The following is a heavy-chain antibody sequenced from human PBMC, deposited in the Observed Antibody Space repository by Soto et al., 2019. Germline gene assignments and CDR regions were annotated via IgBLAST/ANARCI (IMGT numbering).Heavy chain of an antibody. CDR2: INAGNGNT. J-gene: IGHJ4*02. CDR3: ARQKLYYYDSSGYYGDDY. V-gene: IGHV1-3*01. Sequence: APVKVFCKASWYTLTSYSMHLVRPAPGQKVEWMGWINAGNGNTKYSQKFQGRVTITRDTSASTAYMELSSLRSEDTAVYYCARQKLYYYDSSGYYGDDYWGQGTLVTVSS. D-gene: IGHD3-22*01. CDR1: WYTLTSYS.